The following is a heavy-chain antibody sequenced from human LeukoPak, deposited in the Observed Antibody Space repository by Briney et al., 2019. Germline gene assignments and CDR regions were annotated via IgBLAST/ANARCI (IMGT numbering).Heavy chain of an antibody. CDR2: IFLGDSDT. J-gene: IGHJ4*02. Sequence: EESLKISCRGSGYRFSSYWIGWVRQMPGKGLEWMGIIFLGDSDTRYSPSFQGQVTISDDKSISTAYLQWSSLEASDTAIYYCARGFGYAGNYFDYWGQGTLVTVSS. D-gene: IGHD5-18*01. CDR1: GYRFSSYW. V-gene: IGHV5-51*01. CDR3: ARGFGYAGNYFDY.